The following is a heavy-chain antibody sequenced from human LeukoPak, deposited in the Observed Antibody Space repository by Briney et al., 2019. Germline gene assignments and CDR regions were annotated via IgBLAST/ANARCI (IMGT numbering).Heavy chain of an antibody. CDR3: ARAPSGCGGTCPSDH. CDR1: GGSISGYF. J-gene: IGHJ4*02. D-gene: IGHD2-15*01. V-gene: IGHV4-4*07. Sequence: SETLSLTCTVSGGSISGYFGSWIRQPAGKGLEWIGRIHDNGDSNHNPSLKSRVTMALDTSGNQVSLKLTSVTAAHTAVYYCARAPSGCGGTCPSDHWGPGTLVTVSS. CDR2: IHDNGDS.